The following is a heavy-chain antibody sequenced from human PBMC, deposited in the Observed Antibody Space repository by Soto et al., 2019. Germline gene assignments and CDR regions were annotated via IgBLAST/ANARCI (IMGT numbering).Heavy chain of an antibody. D-gene: IGHD3-22*01. V-gene: IGHV1-69*13. CDR2: IIPIFGTA. CDR1: GCTFSSYA. J-gene: IGHJ4*02. CDR3: ARATYYYDSSGYPGLLYYFDY. Sequence: GASVKVSCKASGCTFSSYAISCVRQAPGQGLEWMGGIIPIFGTANYAQKFQGRVTITADESTSTAYMELSSLRSEDTAVYYCARATYYYDSSGYPGLLYYFDYWGQGTLVTVSS.